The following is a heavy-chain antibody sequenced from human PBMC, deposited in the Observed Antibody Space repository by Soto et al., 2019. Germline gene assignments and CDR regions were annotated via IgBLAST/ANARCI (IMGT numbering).Heavy chain of an antibody. J-gene: IGHJ4*02. CDR3: ARSPRSSPYFDY. CDR1: GYTFSNFW. CDR2: IYPGDHET. Sequence: RGESLKISCQSSGYTFSNFWIGWVRQLPGKGLEWMGIIYPGDHETRYSPSFHGKVTISADRFINTAYLQWNSLEASDTAFYFCARSPRSSPYFDYWGQGALVTVSS. V-gene: IGHV5-51*01. D-gene: IGHD6-13*01.